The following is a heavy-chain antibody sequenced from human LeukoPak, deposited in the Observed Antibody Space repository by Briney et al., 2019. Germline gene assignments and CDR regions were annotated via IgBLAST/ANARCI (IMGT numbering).Heavy chain of an antibody. Sequence: SVKVSCKASGGTFSSYAISWVRQAPGQGLEWMGGIIPIFGTANYAQKFQGRVTITADKSTSTAYMELSSLRSEDTAVYYCARGSGSYYNVYYFDYWGQGTLVTVSS. J-gene: IGHJ4*02. CDR2: IIPIFGTA. D-gene: IGHD3-10*01. CDR1: GGTFSSYA. CDR3: ARGSGSYYNVYYFDY. V-gene: IGHV1-69*06.